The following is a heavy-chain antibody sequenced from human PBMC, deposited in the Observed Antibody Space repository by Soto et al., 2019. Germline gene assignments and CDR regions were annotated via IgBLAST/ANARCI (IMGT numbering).Heavy chain of an antibody. Sequence: QVQLVESGGGVVQPGRSLRLSCAASGFTFSTYALHWVRQAPGKGLEWVAVISYDENSKDYADSVKGRFTISRDNSKSTLYLQMNSLRLEDTAVYYCATSWSYSRSYFDKWGQGTLVSVSS. J-gene: IGHJ4*02. V-gene: IGHV3-30-3*01. CDR2: ISYDENSK. CDR1: GFTFSTYA. CDR3: ATSWSYSRSYFDK. D-gene: IGHD1-26*01.